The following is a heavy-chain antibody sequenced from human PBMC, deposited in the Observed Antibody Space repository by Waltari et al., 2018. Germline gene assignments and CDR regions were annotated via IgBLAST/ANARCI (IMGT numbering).Heavy chain of an antibody. Sequence: QVQLVQSGAEVKKPGASVKVSCKASGYTFTSYYMHWVRQAPGQGLEWMGIINPSGGSTSYAQKCQGRVTMTRDTSTSTFYMELSSLRSEDTAVYYCARAFSSGWYKAAFDIWGQGTMVTVSS. J-gene: IGHJ3*02. V-gene: IGHV1-46*01. D-gene: IGHD6-19*01. CDR3: ARAFSSGWYKAAFDI. CDR1: GYTFTSYY. CDR2: INPSGGST.